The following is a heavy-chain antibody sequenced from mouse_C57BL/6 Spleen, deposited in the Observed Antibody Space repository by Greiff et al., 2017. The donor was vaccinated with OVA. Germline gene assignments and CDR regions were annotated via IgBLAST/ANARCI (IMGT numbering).Heavy chain of an antibody. CDR1: GYAFSSSW. J-gene: IGHJ1*03. Sequence: VQLKESGPELVKPGASVKISCKASGYAFSSSWMNWVKQRPGKGLEWIGRIYPGDGDTNYNGKFKGKATLTADKSSSTAYMQLSSLTSEDSAVYFCAKDYGSSFWYFDVWGTGTTVTVSS. CDR2: IYPGDGDT. V-gene: IGHV1-82*01. CDR3: AKDYGSSFWYFDV. D-gene: IGHD1-1*01.